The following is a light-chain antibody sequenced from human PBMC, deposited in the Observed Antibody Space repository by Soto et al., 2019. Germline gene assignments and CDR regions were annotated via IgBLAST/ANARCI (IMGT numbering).Light chain of an antibody. Sequence: EIVLTQSPATLSLSPGERATLSCRASQSVSSYLAWYQQKPGQAPRLLIYDASNRATGIPARFSGSGSGTDFTLSISSLEPEDFAVYYCQQRSNWPPTFVGETKVAIK. CDR3: QQRSNWPPT. CDR1: QSVSSY. V-gene: IGKV3-11*01. J-gene: IGKJ4*01. CDR2: DAS.